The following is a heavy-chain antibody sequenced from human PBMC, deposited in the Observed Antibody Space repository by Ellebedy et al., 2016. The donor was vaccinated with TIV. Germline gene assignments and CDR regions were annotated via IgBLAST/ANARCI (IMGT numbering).Heavy chain of an antibody. CDR1: SASISSGGYY. D-gene: IGHD6-19*01. CDR2: VYHSEST. Sequence: SETLSLTXTVSSASISSGGYYWSWIRQYPGKGLEWIGYVYHSESTYYNPSLKSRVSISLDTSKNQFSLKLSSVTAADTAVHYCARARAVAGTFTLDYWGQGTLVTVSS. V-gene: IGHV4-31*03. J-gene: IGHJ4*02. CDR3: ARARAVAGTFTLDY.